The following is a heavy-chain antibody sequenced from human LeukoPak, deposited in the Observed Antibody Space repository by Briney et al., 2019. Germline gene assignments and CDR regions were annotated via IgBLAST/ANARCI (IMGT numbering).Heavy chain of an antibody. CDR1: GASFSNDY. J-gene: IGHJ4*02. CDR2: IYHNGRT. Sequence: ASETLSLTCSVSGASFSNDYWSWVRQPPGKGLEWIGYIYHNGRTNYNPSLKSRITVSIDTSQNQFSLKLSSVTAADTAVYYCARASEGIGYFDTWGRGSLVTVSS. V-gene: IGHV4-59*01. CDR3: ARASEGIGYFDT. D-gene: IGHD3-16*01.